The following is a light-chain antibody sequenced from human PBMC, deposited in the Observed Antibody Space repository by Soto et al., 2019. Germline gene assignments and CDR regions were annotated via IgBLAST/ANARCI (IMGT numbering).Light chain of an antibody. V-gene: IGLV8-61*01. CDR2: STN. CDR1: SGSVSTTYY. CDR3: MLYMGGGLVV. Sequence: VVTQEPSFSVSPGGTVTLTCGLTSGSVSTTYYPSWYQQTPGQAPRTLIYSTNIRSSGVPDRFSGSILGNEAALTITGAQADDESDYHCMLYMGGGLVVFGGGTKLTVL. J-gene: IGLJ2*01.